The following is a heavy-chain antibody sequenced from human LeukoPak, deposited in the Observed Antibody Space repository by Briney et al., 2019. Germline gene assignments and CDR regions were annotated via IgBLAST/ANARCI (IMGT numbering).Heavy chain of an antibody. CDR3: ARGVVGYYGSGTYCDY. CDR1: GFTFSSYW. CDR2: IKQDGSEK. J-gene: IGHJ4*02. D-gene: IGHD3-10*01. V-gene: IGHV3-7*01. Sequence: GGSLRLSCAASGFTFSSYWMSWVRQAPGKGLEWVANIKQDGSEKYYVDSVKGRFTISRDNAKNSLYLQMNSLRAEDTAVYYCARGVVGYYGSGTYCDYWGQGTPVTVSS.